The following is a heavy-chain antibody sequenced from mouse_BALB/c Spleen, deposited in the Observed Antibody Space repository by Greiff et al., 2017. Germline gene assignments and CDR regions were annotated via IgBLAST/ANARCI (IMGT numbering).Heavy chain of an antibody. J-gene: IGHJ1*01. CDR3: ARDYGSSYWYFDV. CDR1: GFSLTSYG. CDR2: IWAGGST. D-gene: IGHD1-1*01. V-gene: IGHV2-9*02. Sequence: VKLMESGPGLVAPSQSLSITCTVSGFSLTSYGVHWVRQPPGKGLEWLGVIWAGGSTNYNSALMSRLSISKDNSKSQVFLKMNSLQTDDTAMYYCARDYGSSYWYFDVWGAGTTGTVSS.